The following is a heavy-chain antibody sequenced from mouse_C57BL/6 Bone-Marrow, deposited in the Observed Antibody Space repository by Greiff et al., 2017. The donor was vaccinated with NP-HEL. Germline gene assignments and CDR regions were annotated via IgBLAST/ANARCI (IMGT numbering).Heavy chain of an antibody. CDR3: TTGWFDY. V-gene: IGHV14-4*01. CDR2: IDPENGDN. D-gene: IGHD2-3*01. CDR1: GFNIKDDY. J-gene: IGHJ2*01. Sequence: EVKLMESGAELVRPGVSVKLSCTASGFNIKDDYMHWVKQRPEQGLEWIGWIDPENGDNEYASKIQGKATINTDTSSNTAYLQLSSLTSEDTAVYYCTTGWFDYWGQGTTLTVSS.